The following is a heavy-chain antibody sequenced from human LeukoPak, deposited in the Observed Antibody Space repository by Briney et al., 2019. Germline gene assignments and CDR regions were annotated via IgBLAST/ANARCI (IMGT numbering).Heavy chain of an antibody. V-gene: IGHV4-38-2*02. CDR1: GYSISSGYY. Sequence: PSETLSLTCTVSGYSISSGYYWGWIRQPPGKGLEWIGSIYTSGSTNYNPSLKSRVTISVDTSKNQFSLELSSVTAADTAVYYCARSKYYYDSSGYLTCWYFDLWGRGTLVTVSS. CDR3: ARSKYYYDSSGYLTCWYFDL. CDR2: IYTSGST. J-gene: IGHJ2*01. D-gene: IGHD3-22*01.